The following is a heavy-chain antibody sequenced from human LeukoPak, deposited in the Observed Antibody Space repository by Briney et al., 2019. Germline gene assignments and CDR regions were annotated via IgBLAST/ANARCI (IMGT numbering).Heavy chain of an antibody. CDR2: INHSGST. V-gene: IGHV4-38-2*02. CDR3: ASTVTTYYNWFDP. D-gene: IGHD4-17*01. Sequence: SETLSLTCTVSGYSISSGYYWSWIRQPPGKGLEWIGEINHSGSTNYNPSLKSRVTISVDTSKNQFSLKLSSVTAADTAVYYCASTVTTYYNWFDPWGQGTLVTVSS. CDR1: GYSISSGYY. J-gene: IGHJ5*02.